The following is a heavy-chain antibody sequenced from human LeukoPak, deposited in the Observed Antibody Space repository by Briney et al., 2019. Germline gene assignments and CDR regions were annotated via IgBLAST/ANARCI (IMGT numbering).Heavy chain of an antibody. CDR1: GYSFSSFW. D-gene: IGHD3-22*01. V-gene: IGHV5-51*01. CDR2: IDPADSDS. J-gene: IGHJ4*02. CDR3: ARLIGAFSESSGYSDY. Sequence: GESLKISCKGSGYSFSSFWLGWVRQMPGKGLEWMGLIDPADSDSRYSPSFQGQVIFSVDKSTKTAYLQWSSLKASDTAMYYCARLIGAFSESSGYSDYWGQGTLVTVS.